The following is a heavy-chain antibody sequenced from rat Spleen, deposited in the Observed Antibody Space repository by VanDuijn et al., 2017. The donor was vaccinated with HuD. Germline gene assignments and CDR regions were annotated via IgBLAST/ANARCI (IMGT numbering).Heavy chain of an antibody. J-gene: IGHJ2*01. CDR3: ARDGYTLFDY. V-gene: IGHV2-41*01. CDR2: IWNTGGT. Sequence: VQLVESGGGLVQPGRSLKLSCAASGFTFSNYGMAWVRQTPTKGLEWMGIIWNTGGTWYNSALKSRLSISKDTSESQVFLKMNNLQTEDTATYYCARDGYTLFDYWGQGVMVTVSS. CDR1: GFTFSNYG. D-gene: IGHD2-3*01.